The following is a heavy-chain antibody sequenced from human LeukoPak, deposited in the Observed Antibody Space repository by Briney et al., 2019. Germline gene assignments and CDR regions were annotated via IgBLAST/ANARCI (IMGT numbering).Heavy chain of an antibody. Sequence: SETLSLTCTVSGGSISSSSYYWGWIRQPPGKGLEWIGSIYYSGSTYYNPSLKSRVTISVDTSKNQFSLKLSSVTAADTAVYYCARAAVAGNLRGDWFDPWGQGTLVTVSS. CDR2: IYYSGST. D-gene: IGHD6-19*01. CDR1: GGSISSSSYY. CDR3: ARAAVAGNLRGDWFDP. V-gene: IGHV4-39*07. J-gene: IGHJ5*02.